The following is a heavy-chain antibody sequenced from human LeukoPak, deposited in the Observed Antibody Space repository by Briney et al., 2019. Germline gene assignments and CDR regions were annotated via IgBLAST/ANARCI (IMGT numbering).Heavy chain of an antibody. CDR3: ATFITASAGWSY. CDR2: IYTSGST. D-gene: IGHD6-13*01. CDR1: GGSISSGSYY. J-gene: IGHJ4*01. Sequence: SETLSLTCTVSGGSISSGSYYWSWLRQPAGKGLEWIGRIYTSGSTNYNPSLKSRVTISVDTSKNQFSLKLSSVTAADTAVYYCATFITASAGWSYWGHGTLVTVSS. V-gene: IGHV4-61*02.